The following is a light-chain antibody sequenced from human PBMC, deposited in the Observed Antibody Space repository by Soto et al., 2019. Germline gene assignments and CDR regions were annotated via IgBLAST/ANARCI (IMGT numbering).Light chain of an antibody. CDR2: VTS. J-gene: IGKJ4*01. CDR1: QSVSSN. V-gene: IGKV3-15*01. Sequence: EIVMTQSPATLSESPGERATLSCRASQSVSSNLDWYQQKRGQAPRLLIYVTSTRATGIPARFSGSGSGTEFTLTISSLQSEDFAVYYCQQYNKWPLTFGGGTKVEIK. CDR3: QQYNKWPLT.